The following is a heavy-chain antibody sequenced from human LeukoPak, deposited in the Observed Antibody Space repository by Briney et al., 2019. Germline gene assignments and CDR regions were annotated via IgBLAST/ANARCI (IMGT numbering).Heavy chain of an antibody. Sequence: SETLSLTCTVSGGSISSGDYYWNWLRQPPGKGLEWIGEINHSGSTNYNPSLKSRVTISVDTSKNQFSLKLSSVTAADTAVYYCMRVHGGYDYYWGQGTLVTVSS. CDR3: MRVHGGYDYY. V-gene: IGHV4-39*07. CDR2: INHSGST. CDR1: GGSISSGDYY. D-gene: IGHD5-12*01. J-gene: IGHJ4*02.